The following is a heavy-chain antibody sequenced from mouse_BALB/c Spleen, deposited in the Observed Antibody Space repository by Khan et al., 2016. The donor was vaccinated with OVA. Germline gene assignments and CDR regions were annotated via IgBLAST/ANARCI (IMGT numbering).Heavy chain of an antibody. D-gene: IGHD3-3*01. CDR1: GYSITSGYY. CDR2: ITSGGSF. CDR3: ARAGRWFDY. J-gene: IGHJ3*01. V-gene: IGHV3-6*02. Sequence: LVESGPGLVKPSQSLSLTCSVTGYSITSGYYWNWIRQFPGNKLEWMGYITSGGSFNYNPSLKNRISITRDTSNNQFFLKLNSVTPEDTATYYCARAGRWFDYWGQGTLVTVSA.